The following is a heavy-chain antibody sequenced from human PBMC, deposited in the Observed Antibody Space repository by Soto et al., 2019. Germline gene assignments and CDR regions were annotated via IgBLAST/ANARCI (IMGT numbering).Heavy chain of an antibody. CDR3: XRDDYESMCYYGSSHYGIYG. V-gene: IGHV3-30-3*01. J-gene: IGHJ6*02. D-gene: IGHD3-22*01. CDR2: ISYDGSDK. Sequence: SLTDSWATSGFMFTSYALHWVPEAPGKGLEWVTVISYDGSDKYYADSVKGRFTISRDNSKNTLYLQMNSLTPEDTAVYYCXRDDYESMCYYGSSHYGIYGRGQHATVPVS. CDR1: GFMFTSYA.